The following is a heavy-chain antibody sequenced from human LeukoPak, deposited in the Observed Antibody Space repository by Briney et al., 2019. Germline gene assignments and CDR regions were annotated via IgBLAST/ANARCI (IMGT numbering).Heavy chain of an antibody. CDR1: GFTFSDYY. V-gene: IGHV3-11*04. J-gene: IGHJ4*02. CDR3: ARDAYDSSGYYPY. D-gene: IGHD3-22*01. Sequence: GGSLRLSCAASGFTFSDYYMTWIRQAPGKGLEWLSHIKGNGLTTYYADSVKGRFTISRDNSKNTLYLQMNSLRAEDTAVYYCARDAYDSSGYYPYWGQGTLVTVSS. CDR2: IKGNGLTT.